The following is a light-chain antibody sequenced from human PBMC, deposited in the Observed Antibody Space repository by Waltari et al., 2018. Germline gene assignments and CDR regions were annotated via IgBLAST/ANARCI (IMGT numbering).Light chain of an antibody. V-gene: IGKV3-15*01. CDR1: QSVSSN. J-gene: IGKJ4*01. Sequence: EIVMTQSPGTLSVSPGEGATLSCRASQSVSSNVAWYQQRPGQPPSLLIFGASTRATGIPARFSGSESGTEFTLTISSLQSEDSAVYFCQQYTTLPLTFGGGTKVEI. CDR2: GAS. CDR3: QQYTTLPLT.